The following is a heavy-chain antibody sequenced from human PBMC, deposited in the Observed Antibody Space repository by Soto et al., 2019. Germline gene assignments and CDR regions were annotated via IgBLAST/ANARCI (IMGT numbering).Heavy chain of an antibody. CDR3: ARQSSGYYYGWFDP. Sequence: SQTLSLTCTVSGGSIISSSYYWGWIRQPPGKGLEWIGSIFYSGSTFYNPSLKSRITISVDTSKNQFSLKLSSVTAADTAVYYCARQSSGYYYGWFDPWGQGTLVTVSS. CDR1: GGSIISSSYY. CDR2: IFYSGST. V-gene: IGHV4-39*01. D-gene: IGHD3-22*01. J-gene: IGHJ5*02.